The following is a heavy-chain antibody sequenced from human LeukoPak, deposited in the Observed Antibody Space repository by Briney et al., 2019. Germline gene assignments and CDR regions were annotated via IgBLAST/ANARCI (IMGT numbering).Heavy chain of an antibody. Sequence: GGSLRLSCAASGFTFSTYGMSWVRQAPGKGLECVSAVSSTGGTTYYADSVKGRFTISRDNAKNSLYLQMNSLRAEDTAVYYCARLYDGSAYHADHFDYWGQGTLVIVSS. CDR2: VSSTGGTT. CDR1: GFTFSTYG. CDR3: ARLYDGSAYHADHFDY. D-gene: IGHD3-22*01. V-gene: IGHV3-23*01. J-gene: IGHJ4*02.